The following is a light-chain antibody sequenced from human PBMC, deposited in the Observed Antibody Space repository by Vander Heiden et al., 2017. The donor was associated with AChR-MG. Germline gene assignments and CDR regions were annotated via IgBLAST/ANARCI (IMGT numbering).Light chain of an antibody. V-gene: IGLV3-25*03. CDR2: KDS. Sequence: SYELTQPPSVSVSPGQTARVNCSGDALPKQYAYWYQQKPGQAPVLVIYKDSERPSGIPERFSGSSSGTTVTLTISGVQAEDEADYYWQTADTRGTGVFGGGTKLTVL. J-gene: IGLJ3*02. CDR3: QTADTRGTGV. CDR1: ALPKQY.